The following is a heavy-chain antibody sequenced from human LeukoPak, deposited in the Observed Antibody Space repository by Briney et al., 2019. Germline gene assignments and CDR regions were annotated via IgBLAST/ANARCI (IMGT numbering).Heavy chain of an antibody. D-gene: IGHD6-13*01. J-gene: IGHJ4*02. CDR2: ISYDGSNK. CDR3: AKDLGAAAVDDY. CDR1: GFTFSSYG. V-gene: IGHV3-30*18. Sequence: PGGSLRLSCAASGFTFSSYGMHWVRQAPGKGLEWVAVISYDGSNKYYADSVKGRFTISRDNSKNTLYLQMNSLRAEDTAVYYCAKDLGAAAVDDYWGQGTLVTVSS.